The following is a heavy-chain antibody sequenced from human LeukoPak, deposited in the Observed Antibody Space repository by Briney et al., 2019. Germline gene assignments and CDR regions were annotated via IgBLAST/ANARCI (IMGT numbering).Heavy chain of an antibody. CDR1: GGSISSYY. CDR2: IYYSGST. Sequence: SETLSLTCTVSGGSISSYYWSWIRQPPGKGLEWIGYIYYSGSTYYNPSLKSRVTISVDTSKNQFSLKLSSVTAADTAVYYCARDRSLSEAGTGGFDYWDQGTLVTVSS. J-gene: IGHJ4*02. V-gene: IGHV4-59*12. D-gene: IGHD6-19*01. CDR3: ARDRSLSEAGTGGFDY.